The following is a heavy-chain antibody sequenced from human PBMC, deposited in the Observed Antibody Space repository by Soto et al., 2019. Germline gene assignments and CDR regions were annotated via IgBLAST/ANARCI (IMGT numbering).Heavy chain of an antibody. J-gene: IGHJ5*02. V-gene: IGHV3-23*01. CDR3: AKDLVAARLYNWFDP. CDR2: ISGSGGST. Sequence: GGSLRLSCAASGFTFSSYAMSWVRQAPGKGLEWVSAISGSGGSTYYADSVKGRFTISRDNSKNTLYLQMNSLRAEDTAVYYCAKDLVAARLYNWFDPWGQGTLVTVSS. CDR1: GFTFSSYA. D-gene: IGHD6-6*01.